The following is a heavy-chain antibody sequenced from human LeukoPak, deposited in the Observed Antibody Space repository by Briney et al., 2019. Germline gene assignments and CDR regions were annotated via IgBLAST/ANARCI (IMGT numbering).Heavy chain of an antibody. D-gene: IGHD2-15*01. V-gene: IGHV7-4-1*02. CDR3: ARAANPSYCSGGSCYRD. Sequence: ASVKVSCKASGYTFTSYGISWVRQAPGQGLEWMGWINTNTGNPTYAQGFTGRFVFSLDTSVSTAYLLISSLKAEDTAVYYCARAANPSYCSGGSCYRDWGQGTLVTVSS. CDR1: GYTFTSYG. CDR2: INTNTGNP. J-gene: IGHJ4*02.